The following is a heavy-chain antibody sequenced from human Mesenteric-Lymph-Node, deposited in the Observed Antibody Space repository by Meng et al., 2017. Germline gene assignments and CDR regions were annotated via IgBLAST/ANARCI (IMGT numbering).Heavy chain of an antibody. J-gene: IGHJ4*02. V-gene: IGHV6-1*01. CDR1: GDSVSSNSAA. CDR2: TYYRSKYYN. D-gene: IGHD3-10*02. CDR3: ARDWGDVRGGFDF. Sequence: RRPKSGPGRVNPPQTLPPTCAISGDSVSSNSAAWNWIRQSPSRGLEWLGRTYYRSKYYNDYALSVKSRITINPDTSKNQFSLQLNSVTPEDTAIYYCARDWGDVRGGFDFWGQGTLVTVSS.